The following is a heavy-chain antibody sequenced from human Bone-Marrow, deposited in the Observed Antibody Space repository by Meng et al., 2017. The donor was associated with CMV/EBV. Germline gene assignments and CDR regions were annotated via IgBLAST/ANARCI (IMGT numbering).Heavy chain of an antibody. D-gene: IGHD2-15*01. CDR1: GFTFSSYS. Sequence: GGSLRLSCAASGFTFSSYSMNWVRQAPGKGLEWVSSISSSSSYIYYADSVKGRFTISRDNAKNSLYLQMNSLRAEDTAVYQCARGYCSDDGCYGAPDYWGQGTLVTVSS. J-gene: IGHJ4*02. CDR3: ARGYCSDDGCYGAPDY. CDR2: ISSSSSYI. V-gene: IGHV3-21*01.